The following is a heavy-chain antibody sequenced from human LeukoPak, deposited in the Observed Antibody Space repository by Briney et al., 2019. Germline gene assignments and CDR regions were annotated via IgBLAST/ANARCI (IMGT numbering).Heavy chain of an antibody. CDR2: ISAYNGNT. CDR1: GYRLSSYG. D-gene: IGHD3-16*02. V-gene: IGHV1-18*01. J-gene: IGHJ3*02. Sequence: ASVKVSCKASGYRLSSYGISWVRQAPGKGLEWMGWISAYNGNTNSAQKFQGRVTMTTDTSTSSAYMELRSLRSDDTAAYYCARTKSRLGELSLDPDAFDIWGQGTMVTVSS. CDR3: ARTKSRLGELSLDPDAFDI.